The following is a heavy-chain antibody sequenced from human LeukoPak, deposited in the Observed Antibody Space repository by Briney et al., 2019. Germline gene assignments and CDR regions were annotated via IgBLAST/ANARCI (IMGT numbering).Heavy chain of an antibody. J-gene: IGHJ6*03. V-gene: IGHV3-21*04. Sequence: GGSLRLSCAASGFTFSSYGMNWVRQAPGKGLEWVSSISSSSSYIYYADSVKGRFTISRDNAKNSLYLQMNSLRAEDTALYYCARAGAAMVSYYYMDVWGKGTTVTVSS. CDR3: ARAGAAMVSYYYMDV. CDR1: GFTFSSYG. CDR2: ISSSSSYI. D-gene: IGHD5-18*01.